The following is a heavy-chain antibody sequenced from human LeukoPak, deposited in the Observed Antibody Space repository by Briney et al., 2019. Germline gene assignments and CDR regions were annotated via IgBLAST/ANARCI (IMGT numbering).Heavy chain of an antibody. CDR3: AHSTFDSGNSYFDQ. CDR1: GFSLNTRGVG. D-gene: IGHD3-16*01. Sequence: SGPTLVNPTQTLTLTCTFSGFSLNTRGVGVAWIRQPQGKALEWLTLIYWNDDNRHRPSLKRRLTITKDTSKNQVVLTMTNMDPVDTATYYCAHSTFDSGNSYFDQWGQGTLVTVSS. V-gene: IGHV2-5*01. J-gene: IGHJ4*02. CDR2: IYWNDDN.